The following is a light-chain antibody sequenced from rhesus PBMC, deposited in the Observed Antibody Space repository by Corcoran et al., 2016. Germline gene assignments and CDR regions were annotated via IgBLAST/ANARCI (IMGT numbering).Light chain of an antibody. CDR3: NSFAGSDTYI. Sequence: QAALTQPPSVSGSPGQSVTISCTGTSSDIGGYNYVSWYQQHPGKAPKLMIYDVSKRPSGVSDRFSGSKSGNTASLTISGLQAEDEADYYCNSFAGSDTYIFGGGTRLTVL. CDR2: DVS. J-gene: IGLJ1*01. V-gene: IGLV2-23*01. CDR1: SSDIGGYNY.